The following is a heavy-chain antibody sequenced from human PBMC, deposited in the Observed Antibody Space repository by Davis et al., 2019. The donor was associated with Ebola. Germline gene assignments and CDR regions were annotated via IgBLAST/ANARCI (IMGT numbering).Heavy chain of an antibody. CDR1: GFTFSSYA. D-gene: IGHD3-10*01. V-gene: IGHV3-30-3*01. Sequence: GESLKISCAASGFTFSSYAMHWVRQAPGKGLEWVAVISYDGSNKYYADSVKGRFTISRDNSKNTLYLQMNSLRAEDTAVYYCARERFCGSGSYYRSWYFDYWGQGTLVTVSS. CDR2: ISYDGSNK. J-gene: IGHJ4*02. CDR3: ARERFCGSGSYYRSWYFDY.